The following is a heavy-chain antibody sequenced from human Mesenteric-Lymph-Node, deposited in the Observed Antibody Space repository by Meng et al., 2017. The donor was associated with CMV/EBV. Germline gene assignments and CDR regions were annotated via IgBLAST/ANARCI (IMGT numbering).Heavy chain of an antibody. Sequence: LSCAASGFTFSDSYMNWLRPTPERGLEWLSFISPTGSSIFYADSVKGRFTVSRDNTKNSLNLQMDSLSPEDTAVYYCARWDYVSWFDPWGPGTLVTVSS. J-gene: IGHJ5*02. CDR1: GFTFSDSY. D-gene: IGHD1-26*01. CDR2: ISPTGSSI. CDR3: ARWDYVSWFDP. V-gene: IGHV3-11*04.